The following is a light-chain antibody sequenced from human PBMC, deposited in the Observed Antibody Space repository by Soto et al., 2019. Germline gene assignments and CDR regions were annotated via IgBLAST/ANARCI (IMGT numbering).Light chain of an antibody. CDR2: GAS. CDR3: QQYGSSPPYT. Sequence: EMVLTQSPGTLSFSPGERATFSCRASQSVSSSYLAWYQQRPGQAPRLLMYGASSRSTGIPDRFSGSGPATAFTLTISRLEPEDFAVYYCQQYGSSPPYTFGQGTKLEIK. V-gene: IGKV3-20*01. CDR1: QSVSSSY. J-gene: IGKJ2*01.